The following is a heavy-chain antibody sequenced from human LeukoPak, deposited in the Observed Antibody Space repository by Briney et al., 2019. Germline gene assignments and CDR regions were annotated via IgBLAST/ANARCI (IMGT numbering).Heavy chain of an antibody. D-gene: IGHD3-3*01. CDR1: GYTFTSYA. J-gene: IGHJ3*02. CDR2: INTNTGNP. V-gene: IGHV7-4-1*02. Sequence: GASVTVSCMASGYTFTSYAMNWVRQAPGQGLEWMGWINTNTGNPTYAQGFTGRFVFSLDTSVSTAYLQISSLKAEDTAVYYCARLEDYDFWSGSDPVVAFDIWGQGTMVTVSS. CDR3: ARLEDYDFWSGSDPVVAFDI.